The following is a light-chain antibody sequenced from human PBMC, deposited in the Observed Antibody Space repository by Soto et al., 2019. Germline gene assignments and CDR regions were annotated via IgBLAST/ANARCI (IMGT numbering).Light chain of an antibody. CDR1: QTISTW. CDR2: KAS. CDR3: QHYNSYSEA. V-gene: IGKV1-5*03. Sequence: DMVMTQSASTLSRSVGDRVTITCRASQTISTWLAWYQQKPGKAPKLLIYKASTLKSGVPSRFSGSGSGTEFTLTISSLQPDDFATYYCQHYNSYSEAFGQGTKVNIK. J-gene: IGKJ1*01.